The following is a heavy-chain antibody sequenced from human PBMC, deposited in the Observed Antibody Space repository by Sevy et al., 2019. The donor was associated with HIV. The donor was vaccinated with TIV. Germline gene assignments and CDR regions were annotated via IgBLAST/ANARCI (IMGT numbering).Heavy chain of an antibody. Sequence: GESLKISCAASGFTFSNYAMHWVRQAPGKGLEWVAGISHDGSNKYYEVSVKGRFTISRVNSKNTLVVQMNSLKAEDTAVYNCARDRSSNWMNYFFDYWGQGALVTVSS. V-gene: IGHV3-30*04. CDR1: GFTFSNYA. CDR2: ISHDGSNK. CDR3: ARDRSSNWMNYFFDY. D-gene: IGHD6-13*01. J-gene: IGHJ4*02.